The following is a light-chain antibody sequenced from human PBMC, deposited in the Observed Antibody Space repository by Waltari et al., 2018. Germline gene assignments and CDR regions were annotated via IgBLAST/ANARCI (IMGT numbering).Light chain of an antibody. CDR2: SAS. CDR1: QNVVTN. V-gene: IGKV3-15*01. J-gene: IGKJ4*01. CDR3: QQYNNWPLT. Sequence: EIVMTQSPGTLSMSPGERVTLSCRASQNVVTNLAWYQQKPGQPPRLLIYSASMRATGIPARFSGSGSGTEFTLTISSLQSEDFAVYYCQQYNNWPLTFGGGTKVEIK.